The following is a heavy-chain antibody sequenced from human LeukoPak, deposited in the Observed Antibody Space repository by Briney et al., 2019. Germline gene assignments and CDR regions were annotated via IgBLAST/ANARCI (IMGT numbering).Heavy chain of an antibody. D-gene: IGHD3-3*01. CDR3: ARHEEVAIFGVVPEVVDP. Sequence: SETLSLTCTVSGGSISSYYWSWIRQPPGKGLEWIGYIYYSGSTNYNPSLKSRVTISVDTSKNQFSLKLSSVIAADTAVYYCARHEEVAIFGVVPEVVDPWGQGTLVTVSS. V-gene: IGHV4-59*08. J-gene: IGHJ5*02. CDR1: GGSISSYY. CDR2: IYYSGST.